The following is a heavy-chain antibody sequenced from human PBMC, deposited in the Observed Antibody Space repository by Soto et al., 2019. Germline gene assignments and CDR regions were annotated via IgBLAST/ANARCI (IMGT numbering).Heavy chain of an antibody. CDR3: ARDSSPRDPWLDY. V-gene: IGHV3-11*01. D-gene: IGHD5-18*01. J-gene: IGHJ4*02. Sequence: PGRSLRLSCGAPGFTFSDDYMSWIRQAPGKGLEWVSYISSSGGTIYYADSVKGRFTISSDNAKNSPFLQMNSLRADDTAVYYCARDSSPRDPWLDYWGQGTLVTASS. CDR2: ISSSGGTI. CDR1: GFTFSDDY.